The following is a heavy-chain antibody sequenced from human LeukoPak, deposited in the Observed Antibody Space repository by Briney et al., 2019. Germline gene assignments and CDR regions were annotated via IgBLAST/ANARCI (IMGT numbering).Heavy chain of an antibody. V-gene: IGHV3-33*06. CDR3: AKDGLITGTFDY. D-gene: IGHD1-7*01. J-gene: IGHJ4*02. CDR1: GFTFSSYG. Sequence: GGSLRLSCAASGFTFSSYGMHWVRQAPGKGLEWVAVIWYDGINKYYADSVKGRFTISRDNSKNTLYLQMNSLRAEDTAVYYCAKDGLITGTFDYWGQGTLVTVSS. CDR2: IWYDGINK.